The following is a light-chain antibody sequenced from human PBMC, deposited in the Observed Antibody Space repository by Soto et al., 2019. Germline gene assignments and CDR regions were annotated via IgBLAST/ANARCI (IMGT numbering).Light chain of an antibody. Sequence: QAVVTQSPSASASLGASVKLTCTLSSGHSSYAIAWHQKQPGKGPRYLMDLNNDGSHTKGDGIPDRFSGSSSGADRYLIISSLQSEDEADYYCQTCGTGFHFFGGGTKLTVL. J-gene: IGLJ2*01. CDR3: QTCGTGFHF. CDR2: LNNDGSH. V-gene: IGLV4-69*01. CDR1: SGHSSYA.